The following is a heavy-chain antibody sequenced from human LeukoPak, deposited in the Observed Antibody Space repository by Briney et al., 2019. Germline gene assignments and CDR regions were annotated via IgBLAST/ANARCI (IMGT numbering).Heavy chain of an antibody. Sequence: SETLSLTCAVSDDSFSSHYWTWIRQPPGKGLEWIGYISYIGSTNYNPSLKSRVTISIDTSKNQFSLKLSSVTAADTAVYYCARDLVTVIKGFDIWGQGTMVSVSS. D-gene: IGHD4-17*01. CDR2: ISYIGST. CDR3: ARDLVTVIKGFDI. J-gene: IGHJ3*02. CDR1: DDSFSSHY. V-gene: IGHV4-59*11.